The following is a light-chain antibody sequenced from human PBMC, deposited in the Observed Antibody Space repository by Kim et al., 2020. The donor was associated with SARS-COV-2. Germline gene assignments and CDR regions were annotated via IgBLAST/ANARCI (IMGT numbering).Light chain of an antibody. CDR2: QNT. Sequence: VYQGQTASITGSGKRLAYKYVCWYQQRPGQSPVLVIYQNTKRPSGIPERFSGYKSGNTATLTISGTQTEDESDYYCQAWDSSTVVFGGGTKLTVL. J-gene: IGLJ2*01. V-gene: IGLV3-1*01. CDR1: RLAYKY. CDR3: QAWDSSTVV.